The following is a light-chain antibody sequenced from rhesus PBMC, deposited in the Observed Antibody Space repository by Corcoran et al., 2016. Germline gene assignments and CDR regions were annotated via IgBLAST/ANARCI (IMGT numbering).Light chain of an antibody. J-gene: IGKJ4*01. CDR1: QGISSY. Sequence: DIQMTQSPSSLSASVGDTVTITCRASQGISSYLNWFQQKPGKAPKLLIYASSSLESGVPSRFSGSGSWTELTLPISSLQPEDVEAYYCLQHNSYPLTFGGGTKVEIK. CDR3: LQHNSYPLT. V-gene: IGKV1-28*02. CDR2: ASS.